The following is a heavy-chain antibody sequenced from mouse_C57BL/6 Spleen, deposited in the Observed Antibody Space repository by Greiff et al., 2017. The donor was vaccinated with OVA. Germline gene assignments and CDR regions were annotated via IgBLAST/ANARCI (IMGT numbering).Heavy chain of an antibody. D-gene: IGHD4-1*01. CDR3: ATSNWDGGY. V-gene: IGHV3-6*01. CDR1: GYSITSGYY. CDR2: ISYDGSN. Sequence: EVQVVESGPGLVKPSQSLSLTCSVTGYSITSGYYWNWIRQFPGNKLEWMGYISYDGSNNYNPSLKNRISITRDTSKNQFFLKLNSVTTEDTATYYCATSNWDGGYWGQGTTLTVSS. J-gene: IGHJ2*01.